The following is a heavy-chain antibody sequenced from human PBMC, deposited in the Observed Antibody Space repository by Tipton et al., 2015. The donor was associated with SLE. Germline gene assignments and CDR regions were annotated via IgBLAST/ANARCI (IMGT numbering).Heavy chain of an antibody. J-gene: IGHJ4*02. Sequence: TLSLTCAVYGGSFSGYYWSWIRQPPGKGLEWIGEINHSGSTYYNPSLKSRVTISVDTSKNQFSLKLSSVTAADTAVYYCARGHGSGLFDYWGQGTLVTVSS. CDR2: INHSGST. D-gene: IGHD3-10*01. CDR3: ARGHGSGLFDY. V-gene: IGHV4-34*01. CDR1: GGSFSGYY.